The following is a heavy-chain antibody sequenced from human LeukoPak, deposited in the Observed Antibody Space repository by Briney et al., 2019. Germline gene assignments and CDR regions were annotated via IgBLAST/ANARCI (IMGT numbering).Heavy chain of an antibody. CDR1: GFTFSSYA. V-gene: IGHV3-30*04. CDR3: AKDFRIGYSAHFDY. J-gene: IGHJ4*02. D-gene: IGHD2-21*01. Sequence: PRGSLRLSCAASGFTFSSYAMHWVRQAPGKGLEWVAVISYDGSNKYHADSVKGRFTISRDNSKNTLYLQMDSLRGEDTAVYYCAKDFRIGYSAHFDYWAREPWSPSPQ. CDR2: ISYDGSNK.